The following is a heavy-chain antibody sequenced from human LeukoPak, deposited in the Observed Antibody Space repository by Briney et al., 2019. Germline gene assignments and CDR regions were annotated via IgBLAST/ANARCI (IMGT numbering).Heavy chain of an antibody. D-gene: IGHD4-11*01. CDR1: GFTFSSYA. V-gene: IGHV3-30-3*01. CDR3: ARAPHYSNYGPYYYGMDV. CDR2: ISYDGSNK. Sequence: GGSLRLSCAASGFTFSSYAMHWVRQAPGKGLEWVAVISYDGSNKYYADSVKGRFTISRDNAKNSLYLQMNSLRAEDTAVYYCARAPHYSNYGPYYYGMDVWGQGTTVTVSS. J-gene: IGHJ6*02.